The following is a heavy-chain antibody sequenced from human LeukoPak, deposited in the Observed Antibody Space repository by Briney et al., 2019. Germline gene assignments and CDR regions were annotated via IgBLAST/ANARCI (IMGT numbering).Heavy chain of an antibody. V-gene: IGHV1-2*02. Sequence: ASVKVSCKASGDTFTGYYMHWVRQAPGQGLEWMGWINPNSGGTNYAQKFQGRVTMTRDTSISTAYMELSRLRSDDTAVYYCARDYYDSSGYYYVPHFDYWGQGTLVTVSS. J-gene: IGHJ4*02. D-gene: IGHD3-22*01. CDR2: INPNSGGT. CDR3: ARDYYDSSGYYYVPHFDY. CDR1: GDTFTGYY.